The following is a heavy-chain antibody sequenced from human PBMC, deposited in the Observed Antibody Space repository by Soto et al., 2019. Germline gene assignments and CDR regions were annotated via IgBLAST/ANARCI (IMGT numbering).Heavy chain of an antibody. CDR3: AEGVGGPRGIFGFHC. CDR2: IRGSGGNT. Sequence: EVQLLESGGGLVQPGGSLKLSCAASGFIFSNYALSWVRQAPGKGLDWVSTIRGSGGNTHYADSAQGRFTISRDNSKNTWYLQMKSLGGGGMALFYCAEGVGGPRGIFGFHCWGQGKIGNVSS. CDR1: GFIFSNYA. D-gene: IGHD3-3*01. V-gene: IGHV3-23*01. J-gene: IGHJ3*01.